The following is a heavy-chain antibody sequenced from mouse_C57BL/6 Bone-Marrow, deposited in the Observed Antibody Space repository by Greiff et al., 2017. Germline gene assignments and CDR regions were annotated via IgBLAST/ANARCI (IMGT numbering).Heavy chain of an antibody. Sequence: EVQLVESGGGLVQPGGSLKLSCAASGFTFSDYGMAWVRQAPRKGPEWVAFISNLAYSIYYADTVTGRFTISRENAKNTLYLEMSSLRSEDTAMYYCARQRVLLRYGWYFDVWGTGTTVTVSS. CDR2: ISNLAYSI. V-gene: IGHV5-15*01. CDR1: GFTFSDYG. CDR3: ARQRVLLRYGWYFDV. J-gene: IGHJ1*03. D-gene: IGHD1-1*01.